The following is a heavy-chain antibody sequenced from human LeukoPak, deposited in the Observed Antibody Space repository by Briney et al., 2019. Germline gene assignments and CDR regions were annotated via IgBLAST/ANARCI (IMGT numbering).Heavy chain of an antibody. CDR3: ARAGYCTNGVCLGDFDY. J-gene: IGHJ4*02. CDR2: ISSSGSTI. V-gene: IGHV3-48*03. D-gene: IGHD2-8*01. CDR1: GFTFSSYE. Sequence: GGSLRLSCAASGFTFSSYEMNWVRQAPGKGLEWVSYISSSGSTIYYADSVKSRFTISRDNAKNSLYLQMNSLRAEDTAVYYCARAGYCTNGVCLGDFDYWGQGTLVTVSS.